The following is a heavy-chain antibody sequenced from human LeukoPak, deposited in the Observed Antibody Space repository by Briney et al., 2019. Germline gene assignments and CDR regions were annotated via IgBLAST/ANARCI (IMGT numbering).Heavy chain of an antibody. D-gene: IGHD5-24*01. Sequence: PGGSLRLSCAASGFTFSSYAMSWVRQAPGKGLEWVSYISSSGSTIYYADSVKGRFTISRDNAKNSLYLQMNSLRAEDTAVYYCARDEDGYSYLFNYWGQGTLVTVSS. CDR1: GFTFSSYA. CDR3: ARDEDGYSYLFNY. CDR2: ISSSGSTI. V-gene: IGHV3-48*04. J-gene: IGHJ4*02.